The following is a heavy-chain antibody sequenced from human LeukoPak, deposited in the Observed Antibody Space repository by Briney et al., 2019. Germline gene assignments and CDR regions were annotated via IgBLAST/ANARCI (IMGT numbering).Heavy chain of an antibody. D-gene: IGHD6-19*01. Sequence: TSETLSLTCTVSGGSISSYYWSWIRQPPGKGLEWIGYIYYSGSTNYNSSLKSRATISVDTSKNQFSLKLSSVTAADTAFYYCARHSSAGRGWFDPWGQGTLVTVSS. J-gene: IGHJ5*02. V-gene: IGHV4-59*08. CDR3: ARHSSAGRGWFDP. CDR2: IYYSGST. CDR1: GGSISSYY.